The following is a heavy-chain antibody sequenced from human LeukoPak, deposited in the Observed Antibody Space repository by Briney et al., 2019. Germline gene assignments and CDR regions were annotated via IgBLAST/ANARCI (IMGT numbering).Heavy chain of an antibody. Sequence: SETLSLTCAVNGGSFSGYYWSWIRQPPGKGLEWIGEINHSGSTNYNPSLKSRVTISVDTSKNQFSLKLSSVTAADTAVYYCAGNRGLGRDYWGQGTLVTVSS. J-gene: IGHJ4*02. CDR1: GGSFSGYY. D-gene: IGHD4-23*01. V-gene: IGHV4-34*01. CDR2: INHSGST. CDR3: AGNRGLGRDY.